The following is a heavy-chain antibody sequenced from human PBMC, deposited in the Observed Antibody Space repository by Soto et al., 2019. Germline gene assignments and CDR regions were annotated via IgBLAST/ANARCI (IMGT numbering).Heavy chain of an antibody. Sequence: SETLSLTCAVSGGSISSGGYSWSWIRQPPGKGLEWIGYIYHSGSTYYNPSIGTAYLQWSSLKASDTAMYYCARHQRDDASRKIDCWGQGTLVTVSS. CDR1: GGSISSGGYS. CDR3: DC. D-gene: IGHD3-10*01. CDR2: IYHSGST. J-gene: IGHJ4*02. V-gene: IGHV4-30-2*01.